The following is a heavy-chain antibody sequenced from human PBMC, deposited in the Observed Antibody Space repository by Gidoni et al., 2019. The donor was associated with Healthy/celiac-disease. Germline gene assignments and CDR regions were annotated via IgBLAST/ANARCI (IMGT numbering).Heavy chain of an antibody. CDR1: GFTFRSYA. Sequence: EVQLLESGGGLVQPGGSLRLSCAASGFTFRSYAMSWVRQAPGKGLEWVSAISGSGGSTYYADSVKGRFTISRDNSKNTLYLQMNSLRAEDTAVYYCAKTHSSGYYYYYYMDVWGKGTTVTVSS. CDR3: AKTHSSGYYYYYYMDV. CDR2: ISGSGGST. J-gene: IGHJ6*03. D-gene: IGHD3-22*01. V-gene: IGHV3-23*01.